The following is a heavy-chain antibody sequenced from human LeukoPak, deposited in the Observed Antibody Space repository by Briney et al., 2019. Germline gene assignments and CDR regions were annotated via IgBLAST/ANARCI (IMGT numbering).Heavy chain of an antibody. Sequence: ASVKVSCKASGYTFTSYAMHWVRPAPGQRLEWMGWINAGNGNTKYSQKFQGRVTITRDTSASTAYMELSSLRSEDTAVYYCATIRDYYGSGSYYAFDIWGQGTMVTVSS. D-gene: IGHD3-10*01. CDR3: ATIRDYYGSGSYYAFDI. V-gene: IGHV1-3*01. CDR1: GYTFTSYA. J-gene: IGHJ3*02. CDR2: INAGNGNT.